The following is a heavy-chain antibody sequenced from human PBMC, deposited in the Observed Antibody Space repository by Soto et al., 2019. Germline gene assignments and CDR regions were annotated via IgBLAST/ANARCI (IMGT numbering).Heavy chain of an antibody. V-gene: IGHV1-69*13. CDR3: ARRVAAAFTEDVSFGD. J-gene: IGHJ4*02. CDR1: GGTFSSYA. D-gene: IGHD6-13*01. Sequence: SVKVSCKASGGTFSSYAISWVRQAPGQGLEWMGGIIPIFGTANYAQKFQGRVKITADESTSTAYMEMSSLRSEDTAVYYCARRVAAAFTEDVSFGDWGQGTLVTVSS. CDR2: IIPIFGTA.